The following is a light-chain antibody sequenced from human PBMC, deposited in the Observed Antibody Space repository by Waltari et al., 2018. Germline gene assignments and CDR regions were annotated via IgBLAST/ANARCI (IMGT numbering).Light chain of an antibody. CDR3: GTWDSSLSAVV. Sequence: QSVLTQPPSVSAAPGQKVTISCSGSSSNLGKHYVSWYQQLPGTAPKLLIYDNNKRPSGIPDRFSGSKSGTSTTLGITGLQTGDEADYYCGTWDSSLSAVVFGGGTRLTVL. CDR2: DNN. V-gene: IGLV1-51*01. J-gene: IGLJ2*01. CDR1: SSNLGKHY.